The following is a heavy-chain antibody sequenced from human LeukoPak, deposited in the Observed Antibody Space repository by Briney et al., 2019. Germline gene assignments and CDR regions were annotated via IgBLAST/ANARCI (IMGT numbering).Heavy chain of an antibody. J-gene: IGHJ6*03. CDR1: GYRFTSYW. D-gene: IGHD6-13*01. Sequence: GESLKISCKGSGYRFTSYWIGWVRQMPGKGLKWMGVIFSGDSDTRYSPSFQGQVTISADKSISTAYLQWSSLKASDTAMYYCARPRIAAAGNVYYMDVWRKGTTVTVSS. V-gene: IGHV5-51*01. CDR2: IFSGDSDT. CDR3: ARPRIAAAGNVYYMDV.